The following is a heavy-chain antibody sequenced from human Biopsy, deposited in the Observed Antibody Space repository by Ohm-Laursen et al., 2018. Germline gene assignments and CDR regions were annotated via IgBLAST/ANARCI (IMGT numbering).Heavy chain of an antibody. CDR1: EFNVYRNH. D-gene: IGHD3-16*01. J-gene: IGHJ4*02. CDR2: IHGSGRT. CDR3: AGAGGHSF. V-gene: IGHV3-66*01. Sequence: SLRLSCAASEFNVYRNHMNWVRQAPGTGLEWVSMIHGSGRTDYADSVKGRFTVSRDNSKDTVYLQMNALRVDDTAMYYCAGAGGHSFWCQGALVTVSS.